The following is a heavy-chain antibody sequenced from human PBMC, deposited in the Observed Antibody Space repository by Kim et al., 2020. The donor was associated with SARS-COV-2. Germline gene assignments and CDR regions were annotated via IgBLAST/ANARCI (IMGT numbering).Heavy chain of an antibody. CDR2: SDT. Sequence: SDTRYSTSFKDRVTFSADKAISTAYLQWGSLKASDTAMYYCARRDNAFDIWGQGTMVTVSS. J-gene: IGHJ3*02. V-gene: IGHV5-51*01. CDR3: ARRDNAFDI.